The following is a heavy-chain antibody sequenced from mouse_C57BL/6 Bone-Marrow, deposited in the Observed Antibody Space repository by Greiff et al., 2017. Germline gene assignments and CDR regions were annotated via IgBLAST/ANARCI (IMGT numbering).Heavy chain of an antibody. CDR2: IHPSDSDT. J-gene: IGHJ4*01. CDR3: ARGFTTVVATYYYAMDY. Sequence: QVQLQQPGAELVKPGASVKVSCKASGYTFTSYWMHWVKQRPGQGLEWIGRIHPSDSDTNYNQKFKGKATLTVDKSSSTAYMQLSSLTSEDSAVYYCARGFTTVVATYYYAMDYWGQGTSVTVSS. D-gene: IGHD1-1*01. CDR1: GYTFTSYW. V-gene: IGHV1-74*01.